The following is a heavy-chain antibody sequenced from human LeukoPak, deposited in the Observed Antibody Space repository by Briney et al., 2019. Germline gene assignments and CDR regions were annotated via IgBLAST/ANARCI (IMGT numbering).Heavy chain of an antibody. CDR1: GFTFSSYS. D-gene: IGHD2-2*01. J-gene: IGHJ5*02. Sequence: GGSLRLSCAASGFTFSSYSMTWVRQAPGKGLEWVSSISSSSSYIYYADSVKGRFTISRDNAKNSLYLQMNSLRAEDTAVYYCARDRRGIVVVPAAITGIRFDPWGQGTLVTVSS. CDR3: ARDRRGIVVVPAAITGIRFDP. V-gene: IGHV3-21*01. CDR2: ISSSSSYI.